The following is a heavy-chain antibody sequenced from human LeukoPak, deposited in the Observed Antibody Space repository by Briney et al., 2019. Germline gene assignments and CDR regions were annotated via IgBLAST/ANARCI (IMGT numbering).Heavy chain of an antibody. CDR3: AKDIGYFDWLLISSFDY. V-gene: IGHV3-73*01. Sequence: PGGSLRLSCAASGFTFSGSAMHWVRQASGKGLEWVGRIRSKANSYATAYAASVKGRFTISRDDSKNTAYLQMNSLKTEDTAVYYCAKDIGYFDWLLISSFDYWGQGTLVTVSS. CDR2: IRSKANSYAT. CDR1: GFTFSGSA. J-gene: IGHJ4*02. D-gene: IGHD3-9*01.